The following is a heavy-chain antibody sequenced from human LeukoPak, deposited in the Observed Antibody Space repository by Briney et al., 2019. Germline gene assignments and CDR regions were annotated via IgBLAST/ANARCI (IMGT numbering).Heavy chain of an antibody. V-gene: IGHV1-3*01. Sequence: ASVKVSCKASGYTFTSYGISWVRQAPGQGLEWMGWINAGNGNTKYSQKFQGRVTITRDTSASTAYMELSSLRSEDTAVYYCARGPRDFVVVPAAHRSSPFDYWGQGTLVTVSS. CDR2: INAGNGNT. CDR3: ARGPRDFVVVPAAHRSSPFDY. CDR1: GYTFTSYG. J-gene: IGHJ4*02. D-gene: IGHD2-2*01.